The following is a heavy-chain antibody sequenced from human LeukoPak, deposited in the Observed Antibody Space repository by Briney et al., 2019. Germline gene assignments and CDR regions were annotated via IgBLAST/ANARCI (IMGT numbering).Heavy chain of an antibody. CDR2: IKSKTDGGTT. CDR3: TTAHLAYYYYGMDV. Sequence: GGSLRLSCEASGFTFSNAWMNWVRQAPGKGLEWVGRIKSKTDGGTTDYAAPVKGRFTISRDDSKNTLYLQMNSLKTEDTAVYYCTTAHLAYYYYGMDVWGQGTTVTVSS. J-gene: IGHJ6*02. CDR1: GFTFSNAW. V-gene: IGHV3-15*07.